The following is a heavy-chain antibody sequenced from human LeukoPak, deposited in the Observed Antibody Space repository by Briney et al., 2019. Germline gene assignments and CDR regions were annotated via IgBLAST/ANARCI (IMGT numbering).Heavy chain of an antibody. CDR3: AGVVVVGATYNY. CDR2: IYYSGST. D-gene: IGHD2-15*01. Sequence: SETLSLTCTVSGGSVSSSSFYWGWIRQPPGKALEWIGSIYYSGSTYYNPSLKSRVTISVDTSKNQFSLKLSSVTAADTVVYYCAGVVVVGATYNYWGQGTLVTVSS. V-gene: IGHV4-39*07. CDR1: GGSVSSSSFY. J-gene: IGHJ4*02.